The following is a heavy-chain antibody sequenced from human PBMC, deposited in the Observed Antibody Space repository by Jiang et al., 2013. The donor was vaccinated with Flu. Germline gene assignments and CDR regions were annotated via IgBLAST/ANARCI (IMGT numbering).Heavy chain of an antibody. CDR3: ASSGDCCNAPSDI. J-gene: IGHJ3*02. CDR2: IYPSGTST. D-gene: IGHD2-21*02. Sequence: WVRQAPGQGLEWMGIIYPSGTSTIYAQKFQGRVTVTRDTSTSTVYMELTSLRSDDTAVYYCASSGDCCNAPSDIWGQGTMVTVSS. V-gene: IGHV1-46*01.